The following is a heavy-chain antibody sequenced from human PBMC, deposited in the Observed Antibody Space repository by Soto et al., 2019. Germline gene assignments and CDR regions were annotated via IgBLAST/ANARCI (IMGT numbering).Heavy chain of an antibody. Sequence: QVQLQQWGAGLLKPSETLSITCAVYGGSFNDYYWSWIRQPPGKGLEWIGEINHSGSTNYNPSLKSRVTISVDTSKNQFSLKLNSVTPADTAVSYCARKSGRMDVWGKGTTVTVSS. CDR1: GGSFNDYY. D-gene: IGHD3-10*01. V-gene: IGHV4-34*01. J-gene: IGHJ6*03. CDR2: INHSGST. CDR3: ARKSGRMDV.